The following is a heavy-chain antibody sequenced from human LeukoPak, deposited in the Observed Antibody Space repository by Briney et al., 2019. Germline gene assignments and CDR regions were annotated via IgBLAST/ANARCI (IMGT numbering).Heavy chain of an antibody. CDR1: GGSISSGGYY. V-gene: IGHV4-31*03. CDR2: IYYSGST. J-gene: IGHJ4*02. CDR3: ATSTVSYIAEFDY. Sequence: PSQTLSLTCTVSGGSISSGGYYWSWIRQHPGKGLEWIGYIYYSGSTYYNPSLKSRVTISVDTSKNQFPLKLSSVTAADTAVYYCATSTVSYIAEFDYWGQGTLVTVSS. D-gene: IGHD4-17*01.